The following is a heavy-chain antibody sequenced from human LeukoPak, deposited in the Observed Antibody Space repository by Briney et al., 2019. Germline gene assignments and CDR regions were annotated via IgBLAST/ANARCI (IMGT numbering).Heavy chain of an antibody. J-gene: IGHJ4*02. V-gene: IGHV3-30*03. Sequence: PGRSLRLSCAASGFTFSSYGMHWVRQAPGKGLEWVAVISYDGSNKYYADSVKGRFTISRDNSKNTLYLQMNSLRAEDTAVYYCARVVVPAAYDYWGQGTLVTVSS. CDR2: ISYDGSNK. D-gene: IGHD2-2*01. CDR1: GFTFSSYG. CDR3: ARVVVPAAYDY.